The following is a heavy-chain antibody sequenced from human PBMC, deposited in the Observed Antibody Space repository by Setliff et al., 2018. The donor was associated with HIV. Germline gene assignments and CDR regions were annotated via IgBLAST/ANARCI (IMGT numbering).Heavy chain of an antibody. CDR1: GDSVSGSNW. J-gene: IGHJ6*03. CDR3: ARRPPPLQFLDSPSYYMDV. CDR2: VYHSGAT. D-gene: IGHD3-3*01. V-gene: IGHV4-4*02. Sequence: SETLSLTCNVSGDSVSGSNWWTWVRRSPQKGLEWIGEVYHSGATNYNPSLKSRVAMSVDKSENQFSLRLNSVTAADTAVYYCARRPPPLQFLDSPSYYMDVWGKGTTVTAP.